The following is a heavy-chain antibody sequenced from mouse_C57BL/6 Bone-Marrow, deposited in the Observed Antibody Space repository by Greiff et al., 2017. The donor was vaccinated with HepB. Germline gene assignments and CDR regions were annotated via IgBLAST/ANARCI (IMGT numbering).Heavy chain of an antibody. CDR3: AREEIYYYGSSPYYAMDY. Sequence: VQLQQSGPELVKPGASVKMSCKASGYTFTDYNMHWVKQSHGKSLEWIGYINPNNGGTSYNQKFKGKATLTVNKSSSTAYMELRSLTSEDSAVYYCAREEIYYYGSSPYYAMDYWGQGTSVTVSS. CDR1: GYTFTDYN. D-gene: IGHD1-1*01. CDR2: INPNNGGT. V-gene: IGHV1-22*01. J-gene: IGHJ4*01.